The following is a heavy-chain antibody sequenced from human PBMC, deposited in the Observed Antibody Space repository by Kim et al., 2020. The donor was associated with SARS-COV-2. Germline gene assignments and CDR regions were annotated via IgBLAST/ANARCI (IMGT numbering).Heavy chain of an antibody. CDR1: LFTSTTHT. J-gene: IGHJ4*02. Sequence: RGSLRLSCSSSLFTSTTHTPNWVRQAPGKGLEWVSSISSSSSYIYYADSVKGRFTISRDNAKNSLYLQMNSLRAEDTAVYYCARMSDGDYELDYWGQGTMVTVSS. V-gene: IGHV3-21*01. D-gene: IGHD4-17*01. CDR2: ISSSSSYI. CDR3: ARMSDGDYELDY.